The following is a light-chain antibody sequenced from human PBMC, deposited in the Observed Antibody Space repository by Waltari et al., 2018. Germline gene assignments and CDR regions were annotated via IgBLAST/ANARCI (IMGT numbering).Light chain of an antibody. Sequence: DIVMTQTPLFLPVTPGEPASISCRSSQSLLHSSGKTFLYWYLQKPGQSTQLLLHEASNRASGVPERFSGSGSGSDFTLKISRVEPEDVGIFYCMQGLNFPWTFGQGTKGEIK. V-gene: IGKV2-29*03. CDR3: MQGLNFPWT. J-gene: IGKJ1*01. CDR2: EAS. CDR1: QSLLHSSGKTF.